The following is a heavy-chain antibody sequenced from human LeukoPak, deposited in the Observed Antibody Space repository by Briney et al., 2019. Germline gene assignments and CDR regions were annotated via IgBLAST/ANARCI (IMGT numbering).Heavy chain of an antibody. V-gene: IGHV3-30*04. J-gene: IGHJ5*02. D-gene: IGHD2-2*01. Sequence: GGSLRLSCAASGFTFDSYAMHWVRQAPGKGLEWLAVISYDGRNNYYGDSVKGRFTISRDNPKNTLYLQMTSLRAEDTAVYYCAKERSGVVPAASNSWGQGTLVTVSS. CDR3: AKERSGVVPAASNS. CDR1: GFTFDSYA. CDR2: ISYDGRNN.